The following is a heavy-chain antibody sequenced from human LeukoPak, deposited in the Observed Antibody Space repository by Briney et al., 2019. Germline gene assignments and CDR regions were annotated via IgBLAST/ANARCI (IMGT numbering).Heavy chain of an antibody. Sequence: ASVKVSCKASGYTFTGYYMHWVRQAPGQGLEWMGWINPNSGGTNYAQKFQGRVTMTRDTSISTAYMELRSLRSDDTAVYYCARDKTPYSSGWSVDYWGQGTLVTVSS. CDR1: GYTFTGYY. CDR2: INPNSGGT. J-gene: IGHJ4*02. V-gene: IGHV1-2*02. CDR3: ARDKTPYSSGWSVDY. D-gene: IGHD6-19*01.